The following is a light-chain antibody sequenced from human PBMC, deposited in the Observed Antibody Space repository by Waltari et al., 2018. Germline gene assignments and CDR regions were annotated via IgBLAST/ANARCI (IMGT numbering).Light chain of an antibody. V-gene: IGLV2-14*03. J-gene: IGLJ3*02. CDR1: RSDIGDYNY. CDR3: CLYTTTNTM. CDR2: DVS. Sequence: QSALTQPASVSGSPGQSITISCAGSRSDIGDYNYVSWYQQHPGKAPRLIIYDVSNRPSGVSNRVSGSKSGSTASLTISGLQADDEADYYCCLYTTTNTMFGGGTKLTVL.